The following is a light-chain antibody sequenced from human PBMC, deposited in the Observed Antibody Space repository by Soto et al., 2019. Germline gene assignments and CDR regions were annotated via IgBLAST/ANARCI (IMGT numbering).Light chain of an antibody. V-gene: IGKV1-39*01. CDR2: DAS. Sequence: DIQMTQSPSSLSASVGDRVTITCRASQTIITYLNWYQQKPGKAPRLLIYDASSLLSGVPSRFSGSGSGTDFTLTIASLQTEDFSTYYCQQSYSTPYTFGQGNKVEI. CDR3: QQSYSTPYT. J-gene: IGKJ2*01. CDR1: QTIITY.